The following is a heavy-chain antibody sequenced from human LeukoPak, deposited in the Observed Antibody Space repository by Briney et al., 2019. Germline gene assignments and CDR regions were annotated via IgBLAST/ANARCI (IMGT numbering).Heavy chain of an antibody. J-gene: IGHJ4*02. V-gene: IGHV5-51*01. Sequence: GESLKISCKGSGYSFTSYWIGWVRQMPGKGLEWMGIIYPGDSDTRYSPSFQGQVTISADKSISTAYLQWSSLKASDTAMYYCARLYDSGGSCYECYFDYWGQGTLVTVSS. CDR3: ARLYDSGGSCYECYFDY. CDR1: GYSFTSYW. CDR2: IYPGDSDT. D-gene: IGHD2-15*01.